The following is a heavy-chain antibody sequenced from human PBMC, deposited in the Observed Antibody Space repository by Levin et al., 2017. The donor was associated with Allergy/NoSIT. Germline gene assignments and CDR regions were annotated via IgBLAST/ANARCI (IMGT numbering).Heavy chain of an antibody. CDR2: IYYSGST. J-gene: IGHJ4*02. CDR3: ARGFYSSSWIDY. D-gene: IGHD6-13*01. Sequence: ESLKISCTVSGGSISRSSYYWGWIRQPPGKGLEWIGSIYYSGSTYYNPSLKSRVTISVDTSKNQFSLKLSSVTVADTAVYYCARGFYSSSWIDYWGQGTLVTVSS. CDR1: GGSISRSSYY. V-gene: IGHV4-39*07.